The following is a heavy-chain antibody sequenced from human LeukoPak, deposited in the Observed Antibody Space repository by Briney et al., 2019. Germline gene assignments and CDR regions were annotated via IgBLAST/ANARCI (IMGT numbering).Heavy chain of an antibody. CDR3: VKLLVEMRVLLPYFDY. Sequence: GGSLRLSCAASGFTFSSYSMNWVRQAPGKGLEFVSAISPSGGSTYYADSVKGRFTISRDNSKNMLYLQMSSLRPEDTAVYYCVKLLVEMRVLLPYFDYWGQGTLVTVSS. V-gene: IGHV3-64D*06. J-gene: IGHJ4*02. CDR2: ISPSGGST. D-gene: IGHD2-15*01. CDR1: GFTFSSYS.